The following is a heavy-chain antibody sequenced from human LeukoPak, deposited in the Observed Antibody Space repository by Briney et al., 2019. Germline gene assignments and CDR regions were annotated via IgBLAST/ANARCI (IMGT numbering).Heavy chain of an antibody. V-gene: IGHV4-38-2*01. CDR3: ARHEGSYGAFDY. CDR2: IYHSGST. Sequence: SETLSLTCAVSGYSIRSGYYRGWIRQPPGKGLEWIGSIYHSGSTYYNPSLKSRVTISVDTSKNQFSLKLSSVTAADTAVYYCARHEGSYGAFDYWGQGTLVTVSS. CDR1: GYSIRSGYY. J-gene: IGHJ4*02. D-gene: IGHD4/OR15-4a*01.